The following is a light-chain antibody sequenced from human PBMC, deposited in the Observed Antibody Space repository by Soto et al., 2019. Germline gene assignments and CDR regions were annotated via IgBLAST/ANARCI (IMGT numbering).Light chain of an antibody. CDR2: GAS. CDR3: QQYDNGPPIT. CDR1: QSISTN. Sequence: ITHSPATLPMSPGDLATLSCRASQSISTNLAWYQQKPGQAPRLLIYGASTRAAGIPARFRGSRSGTEFTLTISSLLSEDFAVYYCQQYDNGPPITFGQGTRLEIK. J-gene: IGKJ5*01. V-gene: IGKV3-15*01.